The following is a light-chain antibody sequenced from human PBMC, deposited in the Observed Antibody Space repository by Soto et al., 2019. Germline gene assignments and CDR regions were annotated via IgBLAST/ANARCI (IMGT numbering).Light chain of an antibody. CDR1: QSVSRY. Sequence: EIVLTQSPATLSLSPGARATLSCRASQSVSRYLAWYQHKPGQAPRLLIYDASNRATGIPARFSGSGSGTDFTLTISSLEPGDFAVYYCQQRYNWPRYTFGQGTKLEIK. CDR2: DAS. J-gene: IGKJ2*01. V-gene: IGKV3-11*01. CDR3: QQRYNWPRYT.